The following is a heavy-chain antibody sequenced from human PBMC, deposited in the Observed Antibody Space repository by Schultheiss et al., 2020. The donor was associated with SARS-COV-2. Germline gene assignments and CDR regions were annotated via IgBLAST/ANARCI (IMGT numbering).Heavy chain of an antibody. CDR3: ARDWDYGDY. CDR2: IKSKTDGGTT. D-gene: IGHD7-27*01. Sequence: GGSLRLSCAASGFTFSNAWMSWVRQAPGKGLEWVGRIKSKTDGGTTDYAEPVKGRFTISRDDSKNTLYLQMNSLRAEDTAVYYCARDWDYGDYWGQGTLVTVSS. V-gene: IGHV3-15*01. CDR1: GFTFSNAW. J-gene: IGHJ4*02.